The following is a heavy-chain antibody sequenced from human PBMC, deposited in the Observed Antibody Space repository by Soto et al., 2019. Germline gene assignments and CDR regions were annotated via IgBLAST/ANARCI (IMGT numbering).Heavy chain of an antibody. CDR2: IYYSGST. J-gene: IGHJ4*02. V-gene: IGHV4-59*01. D-gene: IGHD3-22*01. CDR3: GSFGANDSSGYGSWYFDY. Sequence: PSETLSLTCTVSGGSISSYYWSWIRQPPGKGLEWIGYIYYSGSTNYNPSLKSRVTISVDTSKNQFSLKLSSVTAADTAVYYCGSFGANDSSGYGSWYFDYWGQGTLVTVSS. CDR1: GGSISSYY.